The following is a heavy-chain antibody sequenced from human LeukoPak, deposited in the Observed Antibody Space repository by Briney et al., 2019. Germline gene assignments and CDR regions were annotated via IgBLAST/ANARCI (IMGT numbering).Heavy chain of an antibody. Sequence: GGPLRLSCAASGFTFSNSWMSWVRQAPGKGLEWVAHIQQVGSEKYYVDSVKGRFTISRDNAKNSLYLQMNNLRAEDTALYYCATEAYYHFDYWGQGTLVTVSS. CDR3: ATEAYYHFDY. J-gene: IGHJ4*02. CDR1: GFTFSNSW. V-gene: IGHV3-7*01. CDR2: IQQVGSEK. D-gene: IGHD3-10*01.